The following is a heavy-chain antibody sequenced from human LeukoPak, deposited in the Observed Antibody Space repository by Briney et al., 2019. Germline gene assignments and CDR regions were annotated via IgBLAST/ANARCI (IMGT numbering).Heavy chain of an antibody. CDR1: GASITTTNY. D-gene: IGHD3-22*01. CDR2: IYYSGTT. V-gene: IGHV4-39*01. CDR3: TRHHYDSTGSFDY. Sequence: SETLSLTCTVSGASITTTNYWGWIRQAPGKGLEWIGHIYYSGTTSYSPSLNSRVTISVDTSKHQLSLRLSSVTAADTAVYYCTRHHYDSTGSFDYWGQGALVTVSS. J-gene: IGHJ4*02.